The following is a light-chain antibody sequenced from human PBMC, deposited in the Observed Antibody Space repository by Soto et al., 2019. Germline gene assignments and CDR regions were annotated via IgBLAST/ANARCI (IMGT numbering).Light chain of an antibody. CDR1: QTVLDSSNNKDF. CDR3: QQYYSTPRT. Sequence: DIVMTQSPDSLAVSLGERATINCKSSQTVLDSSNNKDFLTWYQQKPGQPPKLLIYWASTREFGFPDRFNGSGSRTDFTLTISSLQAEDVAVYYCQQYYSTPRTFGHGTKVEIK. CDR2: WAS. V-gene: IGKV4-1*01. J-gene: IGKJ1*01.